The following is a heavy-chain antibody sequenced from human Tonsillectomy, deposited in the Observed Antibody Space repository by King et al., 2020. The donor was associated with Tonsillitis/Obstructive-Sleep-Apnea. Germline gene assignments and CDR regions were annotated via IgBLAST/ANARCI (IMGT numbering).Heavy chain of an antibody. D-gene: IGHD6-19*01. CDR3: AREGSGGTYFDY. CDR2: ISYDGSNK. CDR1: GFTFSSYA. J-gene: IGHJ4*02. Sequence: QLVQSGGGVVQPGRSLRLSCAASGFTFSSYAMHWVRQAPGKGLEWGAVISYDGSNKYYADSVKGRFTISRDNSKNTLYLQMNSLRAEDTAVYYCAREGSGGTYFDYWGQGTLVTVSS. V-gene: IGHV3-30*01.